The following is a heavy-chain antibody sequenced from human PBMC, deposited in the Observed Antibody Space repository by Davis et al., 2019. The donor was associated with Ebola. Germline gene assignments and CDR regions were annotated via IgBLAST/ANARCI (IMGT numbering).Heavy chain of an antibody. CDR3: ARGQVHWSIARYYYYYGMDV. V-gene: IGHV4-39*07. CDR2: INHSGST. Sequence: MPSETLSLTCTVSGGSVSSGSYYWSWIRQPPGKGLEWIGEINHSGSTNYNPSLKSRVTISVDTSKNQFSLKLSSVTAADTAVYYCARGQVHWSIARYYYYYGMDVWGQGTTVTVSS. J-gene: IGHJ6*02. CDR1: GGSVSSGSYY. D-gene: IGHD6-6*01.